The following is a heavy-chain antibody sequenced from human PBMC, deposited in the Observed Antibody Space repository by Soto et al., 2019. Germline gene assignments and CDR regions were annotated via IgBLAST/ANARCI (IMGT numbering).Heavy chain of an antibody. CDR1: GGTFSSYA. D-gene: IGHD3-3*01. V-gene: IGHV1-69*05. J-gene: IGHJ6*02. CDR2: IIPIGGTT. CDR3: ARDRYYDFWSGYYPHRNYGMDV. Sequence: ASVKVSCKASGGTFSSYAISWVRQAPGQGLEWMGGIIPIGGTTNYAQKFQGRVTMTRDTSTSTVYMELSSLRSEDTAVYYCARDRYYDFWSGYYPHRNYGMDVWGQGTTVTVSS.